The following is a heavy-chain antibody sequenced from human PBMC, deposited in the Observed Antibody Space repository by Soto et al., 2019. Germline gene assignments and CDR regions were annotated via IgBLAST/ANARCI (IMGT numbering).Heavy chain of an antibody. V-gene: IGHV3-30-3*01. CDR3: ARGSGRAFDI. Sequence: GGSLRLCCAASGVTFSSYAMHRVRQAPGKGLEWVAVISYDGSNKYYADSVKGRFTISRDNSKNTLYLQMNSLRAEDTAVYYCARGSGRAFDIWGQGTMVTVSS. J-gene: IGHJ3*02. CDR2: ISYDGSNK. D-gene: IGHD3-10*01. CDR1: GVTFSSYA.